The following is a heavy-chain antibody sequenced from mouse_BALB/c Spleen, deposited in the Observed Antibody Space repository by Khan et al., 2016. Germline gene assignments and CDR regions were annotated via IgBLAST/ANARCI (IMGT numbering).Heavy chain of an antibody. CDR3: ARSPYEYDVGFAY. CDR2: IDPANGNT. V-gene: IGHV14-3*02. Sequence: VQLQQSGAELVKPGASVKLSCTASGFNIKDTYMHWVKQRPEQGLEWIGRIDPANGNTKYDPKFQGKATIPADTSSNTAYLQLSSLTSEDTAVYYCARSPYEYDVGFAYWGQGTLVTVSA. D-gene: IGHD2-4*01. CDR1: GFNIKDTY. J-gene: IGHJ3*01.